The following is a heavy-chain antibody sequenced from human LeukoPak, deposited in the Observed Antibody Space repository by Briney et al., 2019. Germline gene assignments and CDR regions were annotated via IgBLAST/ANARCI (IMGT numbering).Heavy chain of an antibody. V-gene: IGHV4-31*03. Sequence: SQTLSLTCNVSGDSITSRGFYWSWLRHHPGRGLEWTGHITNSGSTSYNPSLKSRLTIARDTSKNQFSLGLTFATAADTAIYYCARDNILTSSPDAFDFWGRGTLVTVSS. CDR3: ARDNILTSSPDAFDF. J-gene: IGHJ3*01. CDR1: GDSITSRGFY. CDR2: ITNSGST. D-gene: IGHD3-9*01.